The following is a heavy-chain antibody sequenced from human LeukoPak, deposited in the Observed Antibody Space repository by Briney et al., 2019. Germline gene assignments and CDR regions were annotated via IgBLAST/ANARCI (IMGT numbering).Heavy chain of an antibody. V-gene: IGHV1-69*08. J-gene: IGHJ5*02. D-gene: IGHD5-12*01. CDR1: RGSFSDYS. CDR3: VRSGYDYDWFDP. Sequence: SVKVSCKASRGSFSDYSISWVRQASGQGLEWMGRIIAILDTAHYAQKFQGRFTITADKSTTTVYMELSSLRSDDTAVYYCVRSGYDYDWFDPWGQGTLVTVSS. CDR2: IIAILDTA.